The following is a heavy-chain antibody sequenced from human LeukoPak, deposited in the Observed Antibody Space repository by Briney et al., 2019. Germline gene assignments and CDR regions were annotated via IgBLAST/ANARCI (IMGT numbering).Heavy chain of an antibody. J-gene: IGHJ6*02. CDR3: ARDGRVRDRYYYGMDV. CDR2: IYYSGST. V-gene: IGHV4-39*07. CDR1: GGSISSSSYY. D-gene: IGHD3-10*02. Sequence: SETLSLTCTVSGGSISSSSYYWGWIRQPPGKGLEWIGSIYYSGSTYYNPSLKSRVTISVDTSKNQFSLKLSSVTAADTAVYYCARDGRVRDRYYYGMDVWGQGTTVTVSS.